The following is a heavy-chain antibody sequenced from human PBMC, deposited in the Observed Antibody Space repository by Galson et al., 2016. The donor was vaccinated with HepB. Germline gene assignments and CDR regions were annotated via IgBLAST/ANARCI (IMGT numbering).Heavy chain of an antibody. V-gene: IGHV3-21*01. CDR2: ISSSSSYI. J-gene: IGHJ4*02. CDR1: GFTLSSYS. CDR3: ARGFRYNWNDPFDY. D-gene: IGHD1-20*01. Sequence: SLRLSCAASGFTLSSYSMNWVRQAPGKGLEWVSSISSSSSYIYYAGSVKGRFTISRDNAKNSLYLQMNSLRAEDTAVYYCARGFRYNWNDPFDYWGQGTLVTVSS.